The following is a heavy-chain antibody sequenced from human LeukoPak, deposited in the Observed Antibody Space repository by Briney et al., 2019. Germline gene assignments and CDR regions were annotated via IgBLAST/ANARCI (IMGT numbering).Heavy chain of an antibody. CDR2: IIPIFGTA. Sequence: ASVKVSCKASGYTFTSYYIHWVRQAPGQGLEWMGGIIPIFGTANYAQKFQGRVTITADESTSTVYMELSSLRSEDTAVYYCARGPSITMVRGGQWYYYMDVWGKGTTVTISS. D-gene: IGHD3-10*01. V-gene: IGHV1-69*13. CDR1: GYTFTSYY. CDR3: ARGPSITMVRGGQWYYYMDV. J-gene: IGHJ6*03.